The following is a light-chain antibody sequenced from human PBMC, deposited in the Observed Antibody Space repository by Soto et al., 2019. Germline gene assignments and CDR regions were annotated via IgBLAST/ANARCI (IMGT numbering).Light chain of an antibody. CDR3: CSYAYISGGV. Sequence: QSVLTQPASVSASPGQSITISCTGPSGDVLTYDGVSWYQHHPGKAPKLIIYEGNKRPSGVSHRFSGPKSGHMASLTISGLQAEDEADYYCCSYAYISGGVFGGGTKLTVL. J-gene: IGLJ3*02. CDR1: SGDVLTYDG. CDR2: EGN. V-gene: IGLV2-23*01.